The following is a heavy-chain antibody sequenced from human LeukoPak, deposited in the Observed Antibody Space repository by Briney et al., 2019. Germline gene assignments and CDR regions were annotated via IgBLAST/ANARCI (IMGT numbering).Heavy chain of an antibody. CDR2: ISAYNGNT. V-gene: IGHV1-18*01. CDR1: GYTFTSYG. D-gene: IGHD2-8*01. Sequence: ASVKVSCKASGYTFTSYGISWVRQAPGQELEWMGWISAYNGNTNYAQKLQGRVTMTTDTSTSTAYMELRSLRSDDTAVYYCARAYCTNGVCYNPLDYWGQGTLVTVSS. J-gene: IGHJ4*02. CDR3: ARAYCTNGVCYNPLDY.